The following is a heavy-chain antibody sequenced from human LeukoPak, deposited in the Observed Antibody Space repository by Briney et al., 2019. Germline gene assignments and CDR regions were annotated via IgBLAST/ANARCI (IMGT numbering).Heavy chain of an antibody. V-gene: IGHV3-53*01. CDR2: IYSGGST. D-gene: IGHD6-19*01. CDR1: GFTVNSTY. CDR3: ARDLGKYSSGHGY. Sequence: GGSLRLSCAASGFTVNSTYMSWVRQAPGKGLEWVSIIYSGGSTYYVDSVKGRFTISRDNAKNSLYLQMNSLRAEDTAVYYCARDLGKYSSGHGYWGQGTLVTVSS. J-gene: IGHJ4*02.